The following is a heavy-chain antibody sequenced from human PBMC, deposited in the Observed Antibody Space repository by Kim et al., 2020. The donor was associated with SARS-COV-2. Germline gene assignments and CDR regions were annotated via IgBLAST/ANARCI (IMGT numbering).Heavy chain of an antibody. J-gene: IGHJ4*02. Sequence: YADSVKGRFTISRDNAKNTLYLQMNSLRAEDTAVYYCAKSISGYYTSGDWGQGTLVTVSS. CDR3: AKSISGYYTSGD. D-gene: IGHD3-3*01. V-gene: IGHV3-74*01.